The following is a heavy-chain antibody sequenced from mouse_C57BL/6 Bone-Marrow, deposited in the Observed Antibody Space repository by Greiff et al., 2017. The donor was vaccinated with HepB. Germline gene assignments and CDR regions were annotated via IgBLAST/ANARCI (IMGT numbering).Heavy chain of an antibody. V-gene: IGHV1-55*01. CDR1: GYTFTSYW. J-gene: IGHJ4*01. CDR2: TYPGSGST. Sequence: VQLQQSGAELVKPGASVKMSCKASGYTFTSYWITWVKQRPGQGLEWIGDTYPGSGSTNYNEKFKSKATLTLDTSSSTAYMQLSSLTSEDSAVYYCARLKGGAMDYWGQGTSVTVSS. CDR3: ARLKGGAMDY.